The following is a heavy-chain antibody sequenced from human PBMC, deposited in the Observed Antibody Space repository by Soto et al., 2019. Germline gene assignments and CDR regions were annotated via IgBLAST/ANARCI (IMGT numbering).Heavy chain of an antibody. J-gene: IGHJ5*02. CDR1: GGSISSSDHF. CDR2: VYYTETT. D-gene: IGHD3-10*02. Sequence: PSETLSLTCSVSGGSISSSDHFWGWIRQTPGKGLEWIGSVYYTETTYYNPSLKSPVTISVETSRNTFSLKVNSVTAADTGIYYCARQRVLSTNMFITSFDPWGQGTLVTVSS. V-gene: IGHV4-39*01. CDR3: ARQRVLSTNMFITSFDP.